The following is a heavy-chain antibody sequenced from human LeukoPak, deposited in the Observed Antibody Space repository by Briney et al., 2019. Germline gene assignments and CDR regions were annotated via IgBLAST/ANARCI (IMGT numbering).Heavy chain of an antibody. J-gene: IGHJ3*02. Sequence: GGSLRLSCAASGFTFSSHWMHWVRQAPGKGLVWVSRINSDGSSISYADSVKGRFTISRDNAKNTLYLQMNSLRAEDTAVYYCARDADYYDSSGYYYSDAFDIWGQGTMVTVSS. D-gene: IGHD3-22*01. CDR3: ARDADYYDSSGYYYSDAFDI. CDR2: INSDGSSI. CDR1: GFTFSSHW. V-gene: IGHV3-74*01.